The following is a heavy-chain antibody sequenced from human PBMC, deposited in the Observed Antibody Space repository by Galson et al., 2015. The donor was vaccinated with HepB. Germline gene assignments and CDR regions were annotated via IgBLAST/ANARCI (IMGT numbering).Heavy chain of an antibody. V-gene: IGHV3-21*01. Sequence: SLRLSCAASGFTFSSYSMNWVRQAPGKGLEWVSSISSSSSYIYYADSVKGRFTISRDNAKNSLYLQMNSLRAEDTAVYYCARDGDQLLRNDYWGQGTLVTVSS. D-gene: IGHD2-2*01. CDR1: GFTFSSYS. CDR3: ARDGDQLLRNDY. J-gene: IGHJ4*02. CDR2: ISSSSSYI.